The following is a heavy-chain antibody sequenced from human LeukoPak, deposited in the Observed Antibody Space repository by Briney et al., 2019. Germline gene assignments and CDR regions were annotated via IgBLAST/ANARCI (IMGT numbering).Heavy chain of an antibody. V-gene: IGHV1-2*02. J-gene: IGHJ4*02. CDR1: GYTFTGHY. Sequence: GASVKVSCKASGYTFTGHYMYWVRQAPGQGLEWMGWINPNSGGTNYAQKFQGRVTMTRDTSISTAYMELSRLRSDDTAVYYCARDLLGYCSSTSCSLDYWGQGTLVTVSS. CDR2: INPNSGGT. D-gene: IGHD2-2*01. CDR3: ARDLLGYCSSTSCSLDY.